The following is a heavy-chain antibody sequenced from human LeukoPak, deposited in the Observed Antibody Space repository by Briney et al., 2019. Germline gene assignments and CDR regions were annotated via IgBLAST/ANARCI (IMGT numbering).Heavy chain of an antibody. Sequence: GASVEVSCKASGGTFSSYAISWVRQAPGQGLEWMGRIIPIFGTANYAQKFQGRVTITTDESTSTAYMDLSRLRSEDTAVYQCARDGRTYDSSGYYDYWGQGTLATVSS. D-gene: IGHD3-22*01. V-gene: IGHV1-69*05. CDR1: GGTFSSYA. CDR3: ARDGRTYDSSGYYDY. CDR2: IIPIFGTA. J-gene: IGHJ4*02.